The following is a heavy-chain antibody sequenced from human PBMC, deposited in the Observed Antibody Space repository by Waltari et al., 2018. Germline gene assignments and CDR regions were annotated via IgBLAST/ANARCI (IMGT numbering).Heavy chain of an antibody. V-gene: IGHV4-4*02. J-gene: IGHJ4*02. Sequence: QVQLQESGPGLVKPSATLSLTCAVSGGPISSGNWWRWVRQPPGKGLEWIGEIYRSGSTSYNPSLKSRVTISVDKSKNQFSLKLSSVTAADTAVYYCARGKRPDYDFWSGYGLFDYWGQGTLVTVSS. CDR1: GGPISSGNW. CDR2: IYRSGST. CDR3: ARGKRPDYDFWSGYGLFDY. D-gene: IGHD3-3*01.